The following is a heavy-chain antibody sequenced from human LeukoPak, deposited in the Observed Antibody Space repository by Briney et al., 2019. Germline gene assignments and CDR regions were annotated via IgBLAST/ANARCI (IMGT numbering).Heavy chain of an antibody. CDR1: GYSFTSYW. CDR2: IYPGDSDT. Sequence: GESLKISCKGSGYSFTSYWIGWVRQMPGKGLEWMGIIYPGDSDTRYSPSFQGQVTISADKSISTAYLQWSSLRASDTAMYYCARGPIAYYDILTATYFDYWGQRTLVTVSS. J-gene: IGHJ4*02. V-gene: IGHV5-51*01. D-gene: IGHD3-9*01. CDR3: ARGPIAYYDILTATYFDY.